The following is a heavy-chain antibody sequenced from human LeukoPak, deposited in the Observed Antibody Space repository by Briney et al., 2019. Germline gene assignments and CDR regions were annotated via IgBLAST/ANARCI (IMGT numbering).Heavy chain of an antibody. CDR1: GFTVSNNY. J-gene: IGHJ3*02. CDR3: ARDFGGTTTLTDAFDI. CDR2: ISSSSSYI. V-gene: IGHV3-21*01. Sequence: GGSLRLSCAASGFTVSNNYMSWVRQRPGKGLEWVSFISSSSSYIYYADSVKGRFTISRDNAKNSLFLQMNSLRAEDTAVYYCARDFGGTTTLTDAFDIWGQGTMVTVSS. D-gene: IGHD2/OR15-2a*01.